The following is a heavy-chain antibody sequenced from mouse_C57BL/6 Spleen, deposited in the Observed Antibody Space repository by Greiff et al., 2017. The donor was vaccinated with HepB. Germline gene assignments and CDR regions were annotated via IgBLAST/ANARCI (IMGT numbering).Heavy chain of an antibody. CDR2: INPYNGGT. D-gene: IGHD5-2*01. V-gene: IGHV1-19*01. J-gene: IGHJ2*01. Sequence: EVQLQQSGPVLVKPGASVKMSCKASGYTFTDYYMNWVKQSHGKSLEWIGVINPYNGGTSYNQKFKGKATLTVDKSSSTAYMELNSLTSEDSAVYYCARGEYTNGDYWGQGTTLTVSS. CDR3: ARGEYTNGDY. CDR1: GYTFTDYY.